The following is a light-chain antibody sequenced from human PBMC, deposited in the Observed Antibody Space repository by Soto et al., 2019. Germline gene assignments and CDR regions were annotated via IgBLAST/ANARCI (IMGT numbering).Light chain of an antibody. CDR3: QQYSTWPPWT. V-gene: IGKV3-15*01. Sequence: EIVMTQSPATLSVSPGGRATLSCRASQSISSNLAWYQQKRGQAPRLLIYGASTRATDIPARFSGSGSGTAFTLTISSLQSEDFAVYYCQQYSTWPPWTFGQGTKVEIK. CDR2: GAS. CDR1: QSISSN. J-gene: IGKJ1*01.